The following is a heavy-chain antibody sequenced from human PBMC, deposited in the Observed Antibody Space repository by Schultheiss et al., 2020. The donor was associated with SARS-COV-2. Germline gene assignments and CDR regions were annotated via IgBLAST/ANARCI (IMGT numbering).Heavy chain of an antibody. V-gene: IGHV3-13*04. D-gene: IGHD2-2*01. CDR3: ANHVVPAASRAPRRAFDI. CDR1: GFTFSSYD. CDR2: IGTAGDT. Sequence: GESLKISCAASGFTFSSYDMHWVRQATGKGLEWVSAIGTAGDTYYQGSVKGRFTISRENAKNTLYLQMNSLRAEDTAVYYCANHVVPAASRAPRRAFDIWGQGTMVTVSS. J-gene: IGHJ3*02.